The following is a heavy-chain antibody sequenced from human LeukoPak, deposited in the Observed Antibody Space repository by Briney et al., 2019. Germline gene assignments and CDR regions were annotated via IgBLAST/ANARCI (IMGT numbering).Heavy chain of an antibody. J-gene: IGHJ4*02. CDR2: IGSDGST. Sequence: GGSLRLSCAVSGFDFSGYAMSWVRQAPGKGLEWVSGIGSDGSTHYAESVKGRFTISRDSSKNTLYLQMSSLRAEDTAVYYCAKVTYYYDTSGFYLDYFDYWGQGILVTVSS. CDR1: GFDFSGYA. D-gene: IGHD3-22*01. CDR3: AKVTYYYDTSGFYLDYFDY. V-gene: IGHV3-23*01.